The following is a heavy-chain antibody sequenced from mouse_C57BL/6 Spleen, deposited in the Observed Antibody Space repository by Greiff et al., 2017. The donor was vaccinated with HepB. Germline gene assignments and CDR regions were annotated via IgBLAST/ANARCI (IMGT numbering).Heavy chain of an antibody. Sequence: QVQLQQSGAELVRPGTSVKMSCKASGYTFTNYWIGWAKQRPGHGLEWIGDIYPGGGYTNYNEKFKGKATLTADKSSSTAYMQFSSLTSGDSAIYYCARTGSSPLDYWGQGTTLTVSS. V-gene: IGHV1-63*01. CDR2: IYPGGGYT. CDR3: ARTGSSPLDY. CDR1: GYTFTNYW. D-gene: IGHD1-1*01. J-gene: IGHJ2*01.